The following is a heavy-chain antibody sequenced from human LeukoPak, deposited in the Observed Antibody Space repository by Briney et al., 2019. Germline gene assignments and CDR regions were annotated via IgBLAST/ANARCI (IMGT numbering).Heavy chain of an antibody. Sequence: ASVKVSCKASGYTFTSYAMHWVRQAPGQMLEWMGWINAGNGNTKYSQEFQGRVTITRDTSASTAYMELSSLRSEDMAVYYCARAPYCGGDCSQNWFDPWGQGTLVTVSS. D-gene: IGHD2-21*02. CDR2: INAGNGNT. V-gene: IGHV1-3*03. J-gene: IGHJ5*02. CDR3: ARAPYCGGDCSQNWFDP. CDR1: GYTFTSYA.